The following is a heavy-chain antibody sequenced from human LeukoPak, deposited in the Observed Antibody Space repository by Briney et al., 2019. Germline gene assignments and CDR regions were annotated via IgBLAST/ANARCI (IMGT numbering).Heavy chain of an antibody. CDR2: IIPIFGTA. D-gene: IGHD6-13*01. CDR3: ARDGPRIAAAGLFDY. Sequence: GASVKVSCKASGGTFSSYAISWVRQAPGQGLEWMGGIIPIFGTANYAQKFQGRVTITTDESTSTAYMELSSLRSEDTAVYYCARDGPRIAAAGLFDYWGQGTLVTVSS. V-gene: IGHV1-69*05. CDR1: GGTFSSYA. J-gene: IGHJ4*02.